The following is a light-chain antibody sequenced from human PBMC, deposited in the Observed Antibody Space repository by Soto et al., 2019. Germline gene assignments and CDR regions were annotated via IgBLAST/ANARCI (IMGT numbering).Light chain of an antibody. J-gene: IGKJ3*01. CDR3: QQYGTSPT. CDR2: GAS. V-gene: IGKV3-20*01. CDR1: QSVSSNY. Sequence: EIVLTQSPGTLSLSPGERGTLSCRASQSVSSNYLAWYQHKPGQAPRLLIYGASSRATGIPDRFSGSGSGTDFTLTFSRLEPQDFAVYYCQQYGTSPTFGPGTKVDIK.